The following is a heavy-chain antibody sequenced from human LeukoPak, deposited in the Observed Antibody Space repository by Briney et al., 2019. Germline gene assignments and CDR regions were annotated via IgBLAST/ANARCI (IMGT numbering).Heavy chain of an antibody. Sequence: PSETLSLTCAVYGGSFGGYYWSWIRRPPGKGLEWLGEINHSGSTNYNPSLKSRVAISVDTSKNQFSLKLSSVTAADTAVYYCAKGLGYCSSTSCPHFDYWGQGTLVTVSS. CDR2: INHSGST. CDR3: AKGLGYCSSTSCPHFDY. CDR1: GGSFGGYY. V-gene: IGHV4-34*01. D-gene: IGHD2-2*01. J-gene: IGHJ4*02.